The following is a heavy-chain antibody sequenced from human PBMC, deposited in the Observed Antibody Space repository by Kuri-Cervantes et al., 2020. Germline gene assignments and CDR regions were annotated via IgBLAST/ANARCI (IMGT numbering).Heavy chain of an antibody. CDR3: ARGARGYYGSGSYSRWYFDL. J-gene: IGHJ2*01. CDR1: GFTFNNYG. CDR2: IWYDGSNK. V-gene: IGHV3-33*08. D-gene: IGHD3-10*01. Sequence: GESLKISCAASGFTFNNYGMQWVRQAPGKGLEWVAVIWYDGSNKYYADSVKGRFTISRDNSKNTLYLQMNSLRAEDTAVYYCARGARGYYGSGSYSRWYFDLWGRGTLVTVSS.